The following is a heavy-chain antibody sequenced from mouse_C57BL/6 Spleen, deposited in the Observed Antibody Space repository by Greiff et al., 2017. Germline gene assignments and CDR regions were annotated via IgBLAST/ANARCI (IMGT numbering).Heavy chain of an antibody. CDR1: GYSITSGYY. Sequence: EVKLLESGPGLVKPSQSLSLTCSVTGYSITSGYYWNWIRQFPGNKLEWMGYISYDGSNNYNPSLKNRISITRDTSKNQFFLKLNSVTTEDTATYYCAIYYYGALFAYWGQGTLVTVSA. CDR3: AIYYYGALFAY. V-gene: IGHV3-6*01. J-gene: IGHJ3*01. D-gene: IGHD1-1*01. CDR2: ISYDGSN.